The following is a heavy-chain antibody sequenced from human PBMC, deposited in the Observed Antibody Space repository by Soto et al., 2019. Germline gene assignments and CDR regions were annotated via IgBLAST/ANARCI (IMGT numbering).Heavy chain of an antibody. D-gene: IGHD3-16*02. J-gene: IGHJ4*02. Sequence: GGSLRLSCTGSGFTFSSYTMHWVRQAPGKGLEWVALISFDSSNKYYADSVKGRFSISRDNSKNTLFLQMDSLRPDDTAVYYCARDRLRLGELSLIGYFDYWGQGT. CDR1: GFTFSSYT. V-gene: IGHV3-30*01. CDR2: ISFDSSNK. CDR3: ARDRLRLGELSLIGYFDY.